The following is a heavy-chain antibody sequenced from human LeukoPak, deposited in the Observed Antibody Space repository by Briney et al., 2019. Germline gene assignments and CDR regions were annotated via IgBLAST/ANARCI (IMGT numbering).Heavy chain of an antibody. CDR3: ASHSATWYFQH. V-gene: IGHV4-59*01. CDR2: IYYSGST. Sequence: KSSETLSLTRTVSGGSISSYYWSWIRQPPGKGLEWIGYIYYSGSTNYKPSLKSRVTMSLNTSKNQFSLKLSSVTAADTAIYYCASHSATWYFQHWGQGTPVTVSS. J-gene: IGHJ1*01. D-gene: IGHD6-13*01. CDR1: GGSISSYY.